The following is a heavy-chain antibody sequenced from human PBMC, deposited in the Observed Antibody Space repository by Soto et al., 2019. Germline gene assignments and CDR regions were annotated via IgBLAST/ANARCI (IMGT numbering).Heavy chain of an antibody. CDR1: GGSISSYY. CDR2: IYYSGST. Sequence: PSETLSLTCTVSGGSISSYYWSWIRQPPGKGLEWIGYIYYSGSTNYNPSLKSRVTISVDTSKNQFSLKLSSVTAADTAVYYCARYSGHVWGYNWFDPWGQGTQVTVSS. V-gene: IGHV4-59*08. D-gene: IGHD5-12*01. CDR3: ARYSGHVWGYNWFDP. J-gene: IGHJ5*02.